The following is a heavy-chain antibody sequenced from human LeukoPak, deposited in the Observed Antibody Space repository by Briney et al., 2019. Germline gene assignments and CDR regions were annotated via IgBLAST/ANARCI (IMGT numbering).Heavy chain of an antibody. V-gene: IGHV3-7*01. Sequence: GGSLRLSCTATGFTFRNYWMSWVRQAPGRGLECVAYIKEDGSDKNYVDSVKGRFTISRDNAKSSLYLQMNSLRVEDTAVYYCVRGTRSNSFWGQGTQVTVSS. CDR3: VRGTRSNSF. CDR2: IKEDGSDK. D-gene: IGHD6-6*01. CDR1: GFTFRNYW. J-gene: IGHJ4*02.